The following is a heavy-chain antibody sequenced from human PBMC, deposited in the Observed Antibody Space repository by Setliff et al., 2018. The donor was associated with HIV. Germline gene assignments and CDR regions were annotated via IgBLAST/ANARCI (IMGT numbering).Heavy chain of an antibody. Sequence: PSETLSLTCSVSGGSISSRSYYWSWIRQPAGKGLEWIGHIHTSGDTDYSPSLNSRVTISIDTSKKQFSLKLSSVTAADTAMYYCASARFLEWLSSYYFDYWGQGTLVTVSS. V-gene: IGHV4-61*09. D-gene: IGHD3-3*01. CDR1: GGSISSRSYY. CDR2: IHTSGDT. J-gene: IGHJ4*02. CDR3: ASARFLEWLSSYYFDY.